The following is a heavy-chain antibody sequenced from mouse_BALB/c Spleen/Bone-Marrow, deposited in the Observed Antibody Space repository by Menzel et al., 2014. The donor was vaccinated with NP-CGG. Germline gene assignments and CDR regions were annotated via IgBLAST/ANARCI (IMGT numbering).Heavy chain of an antibody. V-gene: IGHV7-3*02. J-gene: IGHJ3*01. CDR1: GFTFTDYY. CDR3: ARDYGNYVRFAY. Sequence: EVKLVESGGGLVQPGGSLRLSCATSGFTFTDYYMSWVRQPPGKALEWLGFIRNKANGYTTEYSASVKGRFTISRDNSQSILYLQKNTLRAEDSATYYCARDYGNYVRFAYWGQGTLVTVSA. D-gene: IGHD2-1*01. CDR2: IRNKANGYTT.